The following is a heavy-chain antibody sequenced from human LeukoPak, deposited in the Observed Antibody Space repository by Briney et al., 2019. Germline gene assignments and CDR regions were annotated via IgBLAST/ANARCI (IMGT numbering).Heavy chain of an antibody. CDR2: MNPNSGNT. CDR3: ARVLVRGVRGVIGY. V-gene: IGHV1-8*01. D-gene: IGHD3-10*01. Sequence: ASVKVSCKASGYTFTSYDINWVRQATGQGLEWMGWMNPNSGNTSYAQKFQGRVTMTRNTSINTAYMELSSLRSEDTAVYYCARVLVRGVRGVIGYWGQGTLVTVSS. J-gene: IGHJ4*02. CDR1: GYTFTSYD.